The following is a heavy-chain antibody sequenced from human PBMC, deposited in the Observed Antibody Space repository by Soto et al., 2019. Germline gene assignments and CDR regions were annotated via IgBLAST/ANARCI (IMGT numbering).Heavy chain of an antibody. D-gene: IGHD3-22*01. CDR1: GFTFRTYS. CDR3: SKTRLYDNNDYHRDGFDV. Sequence: PGGSLRLSCAASGFTFRTYSMSWGRQAPRKGLEWVSGVSVSGTATYYTDSVKGRFTVSRDNSKDTGFLQMNTLRVEDTAVYYCSKTRLYDNNDYHRDGFDVWGPGTVVTVSS. J-gene: IGHJ3*01. V-gene: IGHV3-23*01. CDR2: VSVSGTAT.